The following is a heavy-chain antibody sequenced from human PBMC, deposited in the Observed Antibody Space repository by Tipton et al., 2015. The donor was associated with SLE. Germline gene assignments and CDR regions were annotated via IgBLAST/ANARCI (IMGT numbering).Heavy chain of an antibody. D-gene: IGHD5-24*01. CDR1: GGSISSSSYY. CDR2: IYYSGST. Sequence: LRLSCTVSGGSISSSSYYWGWIRQPPGKGLEWIGSIYYSGSTYYNPSLKSRVTISVDTSKNQFSLKLSSVTAADTAVYYCAGRLEMATIDYWGQGTLVTVSS. CDR3: AGRLEMATIDY. J-gene: IGHJ4*02. V-gene: IGHV4-39*01.